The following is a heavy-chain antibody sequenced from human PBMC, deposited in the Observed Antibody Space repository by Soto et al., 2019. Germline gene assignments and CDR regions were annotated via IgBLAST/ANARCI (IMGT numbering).Heavy chain of an antibody. Sequence: SETLSLTCAVYGGSFSAYCWSWIRQPPGKGLALVWEINHSVTTGDNPCLMKLVHISVDTSKSQFSLKLTSVTAADRAVYYCARGSVDTVDSSGFYEYWRHGTPVTVSS. CDR2: INHSVTT. V-gene: IGHV4-34*01. D-gene: IGHD3-22*01. CDR3: ARGSVDTVDSSGFYEY. CDR1: GGSFSAYC. J-gene: IGHJ4*01.